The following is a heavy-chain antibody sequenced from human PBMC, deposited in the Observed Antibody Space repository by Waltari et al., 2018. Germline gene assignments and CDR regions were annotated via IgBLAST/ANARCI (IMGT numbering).Heavy chain of an antibody. CDR2: IIPMFGRT. CDR1: GGTFGSYA. Sequence: QVQLVQSGAEVKKPGSSVKVSCKASGGTFGSYAISWVRQAPGQGLEWMGGIIPMFGRTNYPQKFQDRVKITADESKSIAYMELSGLRFEDTAVYFCARGGGRGGSFSFHMDVWGKGTTVTISS. J-gene: IGHJ6*03. D-gene: IGHD3-10*01. CDR3: ARGGGRGGSFSFHMDV. V-gene: IGHV1-69*12.